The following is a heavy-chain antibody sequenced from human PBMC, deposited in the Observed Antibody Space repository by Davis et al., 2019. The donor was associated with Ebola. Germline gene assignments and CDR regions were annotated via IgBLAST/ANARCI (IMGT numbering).Heavy chain of an antibody. CDR1: GGSISSGDYF. CDR3: ARGNYGDYIVLYYYNMDV. Sequence: SETLSLTCAVSGGSISSGDYFWSWIRQPPGKGLEWIGNIHYLGNTNYNPSLKSRVTMSVDTSKNQFSLKLSSVTAADTAVYYCARGNYGDYIVLYYYNMDVWGQGTLVTVSS. V-gene: IGHV4-61*08. CDR2: IHYLGNT. J-gene: IGHJ6*02. D-gene: IGHD4-17*01.